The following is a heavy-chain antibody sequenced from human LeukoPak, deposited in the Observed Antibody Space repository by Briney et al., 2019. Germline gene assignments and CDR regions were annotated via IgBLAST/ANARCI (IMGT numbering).Heavy chain of an antibody. J-gene: IGHJ3*01. CDR2: IIPIFGTA. CDR1: GGTFSSYA. Sequence: ASVKVSCKASGGTFSSYAISWVRQAPGQGLEWMGGIIPIFGTANYAQKFQGRVTITADESTSTAYMELSSLRSEDTAVYYCARDRAYSGAYYALDVWGQGTMVTVSS. CDR3: ARDRAYSGAYYALDV. V-gene: IGHV1-69*13. D-gene: IGHD1-26*01.